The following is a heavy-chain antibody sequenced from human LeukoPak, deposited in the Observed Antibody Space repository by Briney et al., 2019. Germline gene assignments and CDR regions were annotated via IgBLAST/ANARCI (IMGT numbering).Heavy chain of an antibody. CDR2: MNPNSGNT. CDR1: GYTFTSYD. CDR3: ATVPAAIYYYYYGMDV. D-gene: IGHD2-2*01. J-gene: IGHJ6*02. V-gene: IGHV1-8*01. Sequence: EASVKVSCKASGYTFTSYDINWVRQATGQGLERMGWMNPNSGNTGYAQKFQGRVTMTRNTSISTAYMELSSLRSEDTAVYYCATVPAAIYYYYYGMDVWGQGTTVTVSS.